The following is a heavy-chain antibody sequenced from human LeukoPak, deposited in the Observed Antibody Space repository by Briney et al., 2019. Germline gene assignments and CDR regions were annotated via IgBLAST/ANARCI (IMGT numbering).Heavy chain of an antibody. Sequence: GGALRLSCVASGFTFRNYAVSWVRQAPGKGLEWGSGISGSGEFTYYADSVKGQFTIFRDNSKNTLYLEMNSLRAEDTAVYYCAKDPYYDFWSGYYFFDYWGQGTLVTVSS. CDR2: ISGSGEFT. D-gene: IGHD3-3*01. CDR1: GFTFRNYA. CDR3: AKDPYYDFWSGYYFFDY. J-gene: IGHJ4*02. V-gene: IGHV3-23*01.